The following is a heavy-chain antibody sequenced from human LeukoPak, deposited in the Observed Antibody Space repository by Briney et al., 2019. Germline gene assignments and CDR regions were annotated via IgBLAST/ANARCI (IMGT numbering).Heavy chain of an antibody. CDR3: ARWPYCSGASCSRDY. J-gene: IGHJ4*02. CDR1: GGSISSYY. Sequence: SETLSLTCTVAGGSISSYYWSWIRQPPGKGLEWIGYIYYSGSTYYNPSLKSRVTISVDTSKNQFSLKLSSVTAADTAVYYCARWPYCSGASCSRDYWGQGTLVTVSS. D-gene: IGHD2-15*01. CDR2: IYYSGST. V-gene: IGHV4-59*01.